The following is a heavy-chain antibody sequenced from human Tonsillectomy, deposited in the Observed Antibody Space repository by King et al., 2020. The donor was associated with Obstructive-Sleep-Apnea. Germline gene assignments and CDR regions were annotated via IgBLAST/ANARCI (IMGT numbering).Heavy chain of an antibody. CDR3: ARVGDTAMYYYNYAMDV. CDR2: LSYDGSNK. CDR1: GFIFSTYG. D-gene: IGHD5-18*01. Sequence: VQLVESGGGVVQPGRSLRLSCAASGFIFSTYGMHWVRQAPGKGLEWVAVLSYDGSNKYYADSVNGRFIISRDNSKNMLYLQMNSLRTEDTAIYYCARVGDTAMYYYNYAMDVWGQGTTVTVSS. J-gene: IGHJ6*02. V-gene: IGHV3-30*03.